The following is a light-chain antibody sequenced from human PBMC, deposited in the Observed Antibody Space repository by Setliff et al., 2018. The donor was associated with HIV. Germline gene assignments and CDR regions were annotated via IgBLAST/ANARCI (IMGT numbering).Light chain of an antibody. V-gene: IGLV2-14*01. CDR1: SSDVGGYDY. CDR2: GVS. CDR3: NSYTSTRTLV. J-gene: IGLJ1*01. Sequence: LAQPASVSGSPGQSITISCTGTSSDVGGYDYVSWYQQHPGKAPKLLIYGVSNRPSGVSNRFSGSKSGNTASLTISGLQAEDEAEYYCNSYTSTRTLVFGSGTKVTVL.